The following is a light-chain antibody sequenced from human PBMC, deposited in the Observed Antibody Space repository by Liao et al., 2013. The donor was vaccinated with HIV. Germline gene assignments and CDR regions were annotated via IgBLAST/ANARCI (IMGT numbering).Light chain of an antibody. J-gene: IGLJ2*01. CDR2: YDS. CDR3: QVWDSSNDHVV. Sequence: SYELTQPPSVSVAPGKTARITCGGNNIGGKSVHWYQQKPGQAPVLVIYYDSDRPSGIPERFSGSNSGNTATLTISRVEAGDEADYYCQVWDSSNDHVVFGGGTKLTVL. V-gene: IGLV3-21*01. CDR1: NIGGKS.